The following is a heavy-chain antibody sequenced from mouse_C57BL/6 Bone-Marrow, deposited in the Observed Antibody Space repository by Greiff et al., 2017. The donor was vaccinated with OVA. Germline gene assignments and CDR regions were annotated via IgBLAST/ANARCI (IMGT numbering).Heavy chain of an antibody. CDR3: ARRGYYYGSRDYYAMDY. CDR1: GYSFTDYN. V-gene: IGHV1-39*01. CDR2: INPNYGTT. Sequence: EVQLQESGPELVKPGASVKISCKASGYSFTDYNMNWVKQSNGKSLEWIGVINPNYGTTSYNQKFKGKATLTVDQSSSTAYMQLNSLTSEDSAVYYCARRGYYYGSRDYYAMDYWGQGTSVTVSS. D-gene: IGHD1-1*01. J-gene: IGHJ4*01.